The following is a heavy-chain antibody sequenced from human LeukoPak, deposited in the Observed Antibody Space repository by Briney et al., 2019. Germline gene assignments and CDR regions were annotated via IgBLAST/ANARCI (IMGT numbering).Heavy chain of an antibody. J-gene: IGHJ4*02. D-gene: IGHD1-26*01. CDR2: INHSGST. CDR3: ARVGGSYGLDY. CDR1: GGSFSGYY. Sequence: PSETLSLTCAVYGGSFSGYYWSWIRQPPGKGLEWIGEINHSGSTNYNPSLKSRVTISVDTSKNQFSLKLSSVTAADTAVYYCARVGGSYGLDYWGQGTLVTVSS. V-gene: IGHV4-34*01.